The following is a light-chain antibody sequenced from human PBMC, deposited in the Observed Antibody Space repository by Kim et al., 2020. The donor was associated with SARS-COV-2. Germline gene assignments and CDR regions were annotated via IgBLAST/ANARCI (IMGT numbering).Light chain of an antibody. CDR3: HQYYSPPLT. Sequence: DIVMTQSPDSLAVSLGERATIHCKSSQSVLYDSHNKSYLAWHQQKPGQPPKLIIYWASARASGVPDRFRGSGSGTDFTLTISSLQADDVAVYYCHQYYSPPLTFGGGTKVDIK. V-gene: IGKV4-1*01. CDR1: QSVLYDSHNKSY. CDR2: WAS. J-gene: IGKJ4*01.